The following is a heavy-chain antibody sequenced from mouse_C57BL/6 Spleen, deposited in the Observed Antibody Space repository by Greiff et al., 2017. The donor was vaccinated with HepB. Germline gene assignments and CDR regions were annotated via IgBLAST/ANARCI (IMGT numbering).Heavy chain of an antibody. V-gene: IGHV14-4*01. CDR3: TTSYCGSSLLAY. D-gene: IGHD1-1*01. J-gene: IGHJ3*01. CDR1: GFNIKDDY. Sequence: EVQLQQSGAELVRPGASVKLSCTASGFNIKDDYMHWVKQRPEQGLEWIGWIDPENGDTEYASKFQGKATITADISSHTAYLQLSSLTSEDTSVYYCTTSYCGSSLLAYWCQGTLVTVSA. CDR2: IDPENGDT.